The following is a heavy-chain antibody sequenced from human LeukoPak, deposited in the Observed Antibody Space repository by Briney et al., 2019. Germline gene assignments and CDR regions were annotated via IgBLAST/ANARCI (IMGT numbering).Heavy chain of an antibody. CDR1: GYTFTSYG. V-gene: IGHV1-18*01. Sequence: ASVKVSCKASGYTFTSYGISWVRQAPGQGLEWMGCISTYNGYTYYSHTLQGRVTMTTDTSTSTAYMELRSLRSDDTAVYYCARYIAARRYFDYWGEGTMVSVSS. D-gene: IGHD6-6*01. CDR2: ISTYNGYT. CDR3: ARYIAARRYFDY. J-gene: IGHJ4*02.